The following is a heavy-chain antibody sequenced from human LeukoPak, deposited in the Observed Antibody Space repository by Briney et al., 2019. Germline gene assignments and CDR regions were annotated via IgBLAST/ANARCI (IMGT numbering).Heavy chain of an antibody. CDR2: ITENGDST. V-gene: IGHV3-43*02. CDR3: SKDMFPYYHDRSGHSRFAGDI. D-gene: IGHD2/OR15-2a*01. Sequence: GGSLRLSCAASGFSFNNYAMHWVRQAPGKGLEWVSLITENGDSTYYADSVKGQFTISGDNSENTLYLQMSSMRTDDSAFYYCSKDMFPYYHDRSGHSRFAGDIWGQGTVVTVSS. CDR1: GFSFNNYA. J-gene: IGHJ3*02.